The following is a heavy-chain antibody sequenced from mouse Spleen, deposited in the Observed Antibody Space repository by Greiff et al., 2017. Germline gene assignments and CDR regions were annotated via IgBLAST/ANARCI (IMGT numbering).Heavy chain of an antibody. V-gene: IGHV1-64*01. J-gene: IGHJ2*01. CDR3: ARGGKYFDY. CDR2: IHPNSGST. CDR1: GYTFTSYG. Sequence: QVQLQQPGAELVKPGASVKLSCKASGYTFTSYGMHWGKQRPGQGLEWIGMIHPNSGSTNYNEKFKSKATLTVDKSSSTAYMQLSSLTSVVSAVYYCARGGKYFDYWGHGTTLPVSS.